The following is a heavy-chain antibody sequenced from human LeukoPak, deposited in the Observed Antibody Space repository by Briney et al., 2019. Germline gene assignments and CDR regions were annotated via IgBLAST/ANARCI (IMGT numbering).Heavy chain of an antibody. J-gene: IGHJ5*02. CDR3: ARAYNSWFDP. D-gene: IGHD1-14*01. V-gene: IGHV4-61*05. CDR2: IYHSGST. CDR1: GGSISSTRHY. Sequence: PPETLFLTCTVSGGSISSTRHYWGWIRQPPGKGLEWIGYIYHSGSTNYNPSLKSRVTISVDTAKNQFSLELTSVTAADTAVYYCARAYNSWFDPWGQGALVTVSS.